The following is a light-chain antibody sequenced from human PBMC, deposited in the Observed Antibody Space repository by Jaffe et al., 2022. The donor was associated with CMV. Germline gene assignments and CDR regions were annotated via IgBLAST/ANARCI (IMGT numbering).Light chain of an antibody. J-gene: IGLJ2*01. CDR3: QAWDTSTAWSVI. CDR1: RLGDRY. CDR2: QDT. V-gene: IGLV3-1*01. Sequence: SYDLTQPPSVSVSPGQTASITCSGDRLGDRYVSWYQLKPGQSPVLVIYQDTKRPSGIPERFSGSNSGTTATLTISGTQSVDEADYYCQAWDTSTAWSVIFGGGTELTVL.